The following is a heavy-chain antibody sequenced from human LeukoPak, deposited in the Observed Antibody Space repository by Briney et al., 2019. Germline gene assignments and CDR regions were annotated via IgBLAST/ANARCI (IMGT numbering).Heavy chain of an antibody. V-gene: IGHV3-64D*08. CDR2: ISYNGVTS. J-gene: IGHJ6*02. CDR3: VKDRTVEARSGMDV. CDR1: GFSFNTHA. Sequence: GGSLRLSCSASGFSFNTHAMHWVRQAPGKGLEYVSLISYNGVTSYYAASLKGRFTISRDNFRNTLYLQIRSLRPEDTAVYYCVKDRTVEARSGMDVWGRGTTVAVSS. D-gene: IGHD4-11*01.